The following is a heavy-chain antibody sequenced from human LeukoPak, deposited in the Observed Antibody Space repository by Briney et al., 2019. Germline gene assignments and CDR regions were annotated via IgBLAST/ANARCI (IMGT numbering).Heavy chain of an antibody. CDR1: GYTFTGYY. V-gene: IGHV1-2*06. D-gene: IGHD6-13*01. CDR3: AVGYSSSWYDAFDI. Sequence: ASVKVSCKASGYTFTGYYMHWVRQAPGQGLEWVGRINPNSGGTNYAQKFQGRVTMTRDTSISTAYMELSRLRSDDTAVYYCAVGYSSSWYDAFDIWGQGTMVTVSS. J-gene: IGHJ3*02. CDR2: INPNSGGT.